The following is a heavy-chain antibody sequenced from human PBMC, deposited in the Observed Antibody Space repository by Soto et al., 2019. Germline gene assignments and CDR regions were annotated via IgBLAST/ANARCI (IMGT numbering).Heavy chain of an antibody. Sequence: PGGSLRLSCAASGFTFSTYGTHWVRQAPGKGLEWAAGIRYDGSNQYYADSVKGQFTISRDNSKNTLYMQMDSLRADDTAVYYCARDFTAGATYSGPSYYAMDVWGQGTTVTVSS. CDR3: ARDFTAGATYSGPSYYAMDV. CDR1: GFTFSTYG. CDR2: IRYDGSNQ. J-gene: IGHJ6*02. D-gene: IGHD1-26*01. V-gene: IGHV3-33*01.